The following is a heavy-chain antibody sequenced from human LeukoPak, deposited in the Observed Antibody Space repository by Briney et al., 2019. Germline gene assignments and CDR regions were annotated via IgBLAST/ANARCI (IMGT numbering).Heavy chain of an antibody. CDR1: GFSFSSYA. J-gene: IGHJ4*02. CDR3: AKDFRMGPFGELSRFDY. Sequence: SGGSLRLSCAASGFSFSSYAMSWVRQAPGKGLEWVSAISGSGGSTYYADSVKGRFTISRGNSKNTLYLQMNSLRAEDTAVYYCAKDFRMGPFGELSRFDYWGQGTLVTVSS. V-gene: IGHV3-23*01. D-gene: IGHD3-10*01. CDR2: ISGSGGST.